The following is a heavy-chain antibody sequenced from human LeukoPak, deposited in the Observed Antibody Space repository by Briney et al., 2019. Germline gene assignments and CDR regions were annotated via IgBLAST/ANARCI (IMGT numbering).Heavy chain of an antibody. V-gene: IGHV4-59*01. Sequence: PSETLSLXCTVSGGSISSYYWSWNRQPPGKGLEWIGYIYYSGSTNYNPSLKSRVTISVDTSKNQFSLKLSSVTAADTAVYYCARVSVGYYGSGSYYTLDYWGQGTLVTVSS. CDR1: GGSISSYY. J-gene: IGHJ4*02. CDR2: IYYSGST. CDR3: ARVSVGYYGSGSYYTLDY. D-gene: IGHD3-10*01.